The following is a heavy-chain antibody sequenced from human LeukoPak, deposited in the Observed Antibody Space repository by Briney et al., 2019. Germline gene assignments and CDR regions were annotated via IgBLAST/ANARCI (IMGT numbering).Heavy chain of an antibody. Sequence: ASVKVSCKASGYTFTSYDINWVRQATGQGLEWMGWMNPNSGNTGYAQKFQGRVTMTRNTSISTAYMELSSLRFEDTAVYYCARGTTRKYQLLWRWFDPWGQGTLVTVSS. CDR3: ARGTTRKYQLLWRWFDP. CDR1: GYTFTSYD. V-gene: IGHV1-8*01. D-gene: IGHD2-2*01. J-gene: IGHJ5*02. CDR2: MNPNSGNT.